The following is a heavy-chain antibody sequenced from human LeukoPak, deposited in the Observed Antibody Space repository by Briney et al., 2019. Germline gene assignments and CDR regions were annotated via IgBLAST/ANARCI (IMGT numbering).Heavy chain of an antibody. D-gene: IGHD3-22*01. CDR2: ISGYNGNT. V-gene: IGHV1-18*01. CDR3: ARDFHSSGYYHYFHY. J-gene: IGHJ4*02. Sequence: ASVKVSCKASGGTFSSYGISWVRQAPGQALEWMGWISGYNGNTNYAQKLQGRVTMTTDTSTSTAYMELRSLRSDDTAVYYRARDFHSSGYYHYFHYWGQGTLVTVSS. CDR1: GGTFSSYG.